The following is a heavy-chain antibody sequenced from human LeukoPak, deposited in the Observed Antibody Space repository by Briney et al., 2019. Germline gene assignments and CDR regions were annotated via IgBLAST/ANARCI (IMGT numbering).Heavy chain of an antibody. D-gene: IGHD3-22*01. CDR1: GYSFTSYW. J-gene: IGHJ3*02. CDR2: IYPGDSDT. V-gene: IGHV5-51*01. Sequence: GESLKISCKGSGYSFTSYWIGWVRQMPGKGLEWMGIIYPGDSDTRYSPSFQGQVAISADKSISTAYLQWSSLKASDTAMYYCARRAPYYYDSSGYTYAFDIWGQGTMVTVSS. CDR3: ARRAPYYYDSSGYTYAFDI.